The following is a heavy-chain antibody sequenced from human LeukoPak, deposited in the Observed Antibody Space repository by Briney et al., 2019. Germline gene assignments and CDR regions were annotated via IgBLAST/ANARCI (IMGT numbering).Heavy chain of an antibody. CDR3: AKDRGYYDSSGYFY. J-gene: IGHJ4*02. D-gene: IGHD3-22*01. V-gene: IGHV1-69*05. CDR2: IIPIFGTA. Sequence: SVKVSCKASGGTFSSYAISWVRQAPGQGLEWMGGIIPIFGTANYAQKFQGRVTITRDMSTSTAYMELSSLRSEDTAVYYCAKDRGYYDSSGYFYWGQGTLVTVSS. CDR1: GGTFSSYA.